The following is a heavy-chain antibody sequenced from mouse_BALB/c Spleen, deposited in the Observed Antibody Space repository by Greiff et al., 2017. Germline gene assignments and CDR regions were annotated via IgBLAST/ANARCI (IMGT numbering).Heavy chain of an antibody. V-gene: IGHV5-6-3*01. CDR2: INSNGGST. CDR1: GFTFSSYG. J-gene: IGHJ4*01. D-gene: IGHD2-1*01. CDR3: AREDGNYPYAMDY. Sequence: EVMLVESGGGLVQPGGSLKLSCAASGFTFSSYGMSWVRQTPDKRLELVATINSNGGSTYYPDSVKGRFTISRDNAKNTLYLQMSSLKSEDTAMYYCAREDGNYPYAMDYWGQGTSVTVSS.